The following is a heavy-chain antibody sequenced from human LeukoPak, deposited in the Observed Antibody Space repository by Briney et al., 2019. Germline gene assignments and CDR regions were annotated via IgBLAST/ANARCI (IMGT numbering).Heavy chain of an antibody. J-gene: IGHJ6*03. CDR2: INHSGST. CDR3: ARGRNYYYYYYMDV. Sequence: PSETLSLTCAVYGGSFSGYYWSWIRQPPGKGLEWIGEINHSGSTNYNPSLKSRVTISVDTSKNQFSLKLSPVTAADTAVYYCARGRNYYYYYYMDVWGKGTTVTVSS. V-gene: IGHV4-34*01. CDR1: GGSFSGYY.